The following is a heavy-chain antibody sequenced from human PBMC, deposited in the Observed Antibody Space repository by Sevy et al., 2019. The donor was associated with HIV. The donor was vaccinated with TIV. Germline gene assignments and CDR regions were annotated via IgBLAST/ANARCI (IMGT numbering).Heavy chain of an antibody. CDR3: INNXXXXXXXVCGEYFDY. J-gene: IGHJ4*02. D-gene: IGHD3-10*01. Sequence: GGSLRLSCAASGFTFRDAWMTWVRQAPGKGLEWVGRIKSKTDGETTDYATPVKGRFTISRDDSKNTLYLQMNSLKTXXXXXXXCINNXXXXXXXVCGEYFDYWGQGTLVTVSS. V-gene: IGHV3-15*01. CDR2: IKSKTDGETT. CDR1: GFTFRDAW.